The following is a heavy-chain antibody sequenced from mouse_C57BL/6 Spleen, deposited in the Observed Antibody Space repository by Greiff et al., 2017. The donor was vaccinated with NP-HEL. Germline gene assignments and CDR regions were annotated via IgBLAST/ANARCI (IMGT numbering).Heavy chain of an antibody. D-gene: IGHD1-1*02. CDR3: ARRLWHGYFDV. Sequence: QVQLQQSGPELVKPGASVKISCKASGYAFSSSWMNWVKQRPGKGLEWIGRIYPGDGDTNYNGKFKGKATLTADKSSSTAYMQLSSLTSEDSAVYFCARRLWHGYFDVWGTGTTVTVSS. V-gene: IGHV1-82*01. CDR1: GYAFSSSW. J-gene: IGHJ1*03. CDR2: IYPGDGDT.